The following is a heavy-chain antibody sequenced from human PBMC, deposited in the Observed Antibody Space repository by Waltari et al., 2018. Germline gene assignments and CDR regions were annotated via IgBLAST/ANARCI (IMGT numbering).Heavy chain of an antibody. D-gene: IGHD7-27*01. J-gene: IGHJ4*02. V-gene: IGHV3-21*01. CDR3: VSGGWGFYFDY. Sequence: EVQLVESGGGLVKPGGSLRLSCGASGFSFSIYSMNWVRQAPGKGVGWVSSISISTTYIHYADTVKGRFTISRDNAKSSRYLQMNSLRVEDTAVYYCVSGGWGFYFDYWGQGTVVTVSS. CDR1: GFSFSIYS. CDR2: ISISTTYI.